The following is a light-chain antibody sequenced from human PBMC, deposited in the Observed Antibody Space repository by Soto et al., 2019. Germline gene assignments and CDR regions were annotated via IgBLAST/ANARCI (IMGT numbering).Light chain of an antibody. CDR3: QQSYSSPLT. CDR1: QSISSY. J-gene: IGKJ4*01. V-gene: IGKV1-39*01. Sequence: DIQMTQSPSSLSTSVGDRVTITCRASQSISSYLNWYQQKPGKAPNLLIYAASSLQSGVPSRFSGSGSGTDFTLTISSLQPEDFATYYCQQSYSSPLTFGGGTKVENK. CDR2: AAS.